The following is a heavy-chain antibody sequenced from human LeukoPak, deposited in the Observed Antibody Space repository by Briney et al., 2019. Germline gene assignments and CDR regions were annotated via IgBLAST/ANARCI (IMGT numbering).Heavy chain of an antibody. V-gene: IGHV3-74*01. CDR1: GFTFSSYW. CDR2: IYIDGSST. D-gene: IGHD6-13*01. CDR3: ATTPGSSWYEGLAL. J-gene: IGHJ4*02. Sequence: GGSLRLSCAASGFTFSSYWMHWVRQAPGKGLVWVSRIYIDGSSTSYADSVKGRITISRDNSKNTLYLQMNSLRAEDTAVYYCATTPGSSWYEGLALWGQGTLVTVSS.